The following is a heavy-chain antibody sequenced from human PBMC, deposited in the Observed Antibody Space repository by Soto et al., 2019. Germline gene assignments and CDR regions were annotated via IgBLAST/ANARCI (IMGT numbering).Heavy chain of an antibody. D-gene: IGHD2-8*01. V-gene: IGHV4-59*01. Sequence: KTSETLSLTCTVSGGSISRYYWSWIRQPPGKGLEWIGYIYYSGSTNYNPSLKSRVTISVDTSKNQFSLKLSSVTAAATAAYYCGREANKYYLNYYGQGILVTVSA. CDR2: IYYSGST. J-gene: IGHJ4*02. CDR1: GGSISRYY. CDR3: GREANKYYLNY.